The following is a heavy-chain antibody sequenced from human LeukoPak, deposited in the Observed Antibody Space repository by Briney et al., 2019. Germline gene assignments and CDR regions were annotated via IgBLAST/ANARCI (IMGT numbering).Heavy chain of an antibody. V-gene: IGHV3-74*01. CDR3: ASVSSTWYYFGS. CDR2: INSDGSST. CDR1: GFTFSTYW. J-gene: IGHJ4*02. Sequence: GGSLRLSCAASGFTFSTYWMHWVRQAPGKGLVWVSRINSDGSSTTYADSVKGRFTISRDNAKNTLYLQMNSLRADDTAVYFCASVSSTWYYFGSWGQGTLVTVPS. D-gene: IGHD6-13*01.